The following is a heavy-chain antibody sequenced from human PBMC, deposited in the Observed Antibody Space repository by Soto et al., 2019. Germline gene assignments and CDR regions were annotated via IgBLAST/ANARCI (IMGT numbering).Heavy chain of an antibody. D-gene: IGHD2-2*01. CDR1: GDTFTGYY. J-gene: IGHJ6*02. CDR3: ARVGSTSEPPSGPHKHYYYYYGMDV. Sequence: ASVTLSCKACGDTFTGYYTHCVRQAPKQGLERMGWINPNSGGTNYAQKFQGWVTMTRDTSISTAYMELSRLRSDDTAVYYCARVGSTSEPPSGPHKHYYYYYGMDVWGQGTTVTVSS. V-gene: IGHV1-2*04. CDR2: INPNSGGT.